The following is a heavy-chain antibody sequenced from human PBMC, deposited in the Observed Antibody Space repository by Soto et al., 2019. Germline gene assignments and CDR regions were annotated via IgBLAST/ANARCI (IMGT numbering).Heavy chain of an antibody. CDR1: GFIFSDYA. J-gene: IGHJ6*02. CDR2: ISFDGSAQ. D-gene: IGHD3-9*01. V-gene: IGHV3-30*18. CDR3: AKDQRYSGWVDDSGMDV. Sequence: QVQLVESGGGVVQPGRSLRLSCAASGFIFSDYALHWVRQAPGKGLEWVSVISFDGSAQYYADSVRGRFTIYRAQSKSTVFLHMNSLTTGDTAIYYCAKDQRYSGWVDDSGMDVWGPGTTVTVSS.